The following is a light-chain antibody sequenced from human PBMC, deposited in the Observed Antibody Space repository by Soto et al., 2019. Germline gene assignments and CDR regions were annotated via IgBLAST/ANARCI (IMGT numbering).Light chain of an antibody. Sequence: DSLMSQSPASLAVSLGERATINCKSSQSVLYSSNNKNSVAWYQQKPGQPPQLLIYWASTRESGVPDRFSGSGSGTDFTLTISSLQAEDVAVYSCQQYYDIPITSGQGARLEIK. CDR2: WAS. J-gene: IGKJ5*01. V-gene: IGKV4-1*01. CDR1: QSVLYSSNNKNS. CDR3: QQYYDIPIT.